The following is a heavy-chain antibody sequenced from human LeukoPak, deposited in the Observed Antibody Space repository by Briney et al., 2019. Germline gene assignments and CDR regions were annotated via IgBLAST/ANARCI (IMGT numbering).Heavy chain of an antibody. CDR1: GFTFSDYY. J-gene: IGHJ2*01. Sequence: GGSLRLSCSASGFTFSDYYMSWIRQAPGKGLEWVSYISSSGSTIYYADSVKGRFTISRDNAKNSLYLQMNSLRVEDTAVYYCARPLDGDYGAGYFDLWGRGTLVTVSS. V-gene: IGHV3-11*04. CDR2: ISSSGSTI. CDR3: ARPLDGDYGAGYFDL. D-gene: IGHD4-17*01.